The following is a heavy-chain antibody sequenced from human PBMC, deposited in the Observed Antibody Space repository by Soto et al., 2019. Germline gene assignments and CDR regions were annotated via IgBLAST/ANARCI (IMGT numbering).Heavy chain of an antibody. Sequence: EVQLVESGGGLVKPGWSLRLSCAASGFTFSSYSMNWVRHAPGKGLEWVSSISSSSSYIYYADSVKGRSTISRDNAEYELYREMNSLKAEDTAVYYGARSSNWNYNGMDVWGHGTTVTVSS. D-gene: IGHD1-20*01. CDR1: GFTFSSYS. CDR2: ISSSSSYI. J-gene: IGHJ6*02. CDR3: ARSSNWNYNGMDV. V-gene: IGHV3-21*01.